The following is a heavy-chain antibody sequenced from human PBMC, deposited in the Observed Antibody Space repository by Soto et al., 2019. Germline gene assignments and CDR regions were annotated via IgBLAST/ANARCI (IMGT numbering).Heavy chain of an antibody. V-gene: IGHV3-30-3*01. J-gene: IGHJ5*02. CDR3: ARPRDP. CDR2: ISYDGSNK. Sequence: GGSLRLSCAASGFTFSSYAMHWVRQAPGKGLEWVAVISYDGSNKYYADSVKGRFTISRDNSKNTLYLQMNSLRAEDTAVYYCARPRDPWGQGTLVTVSS. CDR1: GFTFSSYA.